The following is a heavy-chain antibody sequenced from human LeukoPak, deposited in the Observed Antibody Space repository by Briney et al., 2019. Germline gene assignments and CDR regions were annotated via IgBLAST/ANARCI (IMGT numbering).Heavy chain of an antibody. Sequence: VASVKVSCKASGYTFTSYDINWVRQATGQGLEWMGWMNPNSGNTGYAQKFQGRVTITRNTSISTAYMELSRLRSDDTAVYYCARFYYDSSGYLFDYWGQGTLVTVSS. D-gene: IGHD3-22*01. CDR2: MNPNSGNT. CDR3: ARFYYDSSGYLFDY. J-gene: IGHJ4*02. V-gene: IGHV1-8*03. CDR1: GYTFTSYD.